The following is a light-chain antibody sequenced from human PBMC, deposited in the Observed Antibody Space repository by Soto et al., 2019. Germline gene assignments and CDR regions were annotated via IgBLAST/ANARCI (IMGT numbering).Light chain of an antibody. Sequence: EIVLTQSRSTLSLSPGERANLSCRASQSISSNYLAWYQQTPGQAPRLLIYDASSRAAGIPDRFSGSGSGTDFTLTISRLEPEDFGVYYCQQYGGSPRTFGQGTKVEIK. CDR2: DAS. V-gene: IGKV3-20*01. CDR3: QQYGGSPRT. J-gene: IGKJ1*01. CDR1: QSISSNY.